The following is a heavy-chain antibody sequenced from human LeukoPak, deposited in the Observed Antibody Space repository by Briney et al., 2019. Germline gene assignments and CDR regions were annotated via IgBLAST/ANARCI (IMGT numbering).Heavy chain of an antibody. CDR1: GNSISSGHYY. Sequence: PSETLSLTCTVSGNSISSGHYYWSWIRQSPGKGLEWIGFISCSGSTSYNPSLQSRVTVSVDTSQNQFSLQLNAVTAADTAVYYCARSGGNSGGYWGQGTLVIVSS. V-gene: IGHV4-30-4*01. D-gene: IGHD4-23*01. J-gene: IGHJ4*02. CDR3: ARSGGNSGGY. CDR2: ISCSGST.